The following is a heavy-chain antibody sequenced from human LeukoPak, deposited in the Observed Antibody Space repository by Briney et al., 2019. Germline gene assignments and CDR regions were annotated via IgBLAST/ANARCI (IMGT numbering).Heavy chain of an antibody. J-gene: IGHJ6*03. Sequence: ASVKVSCKASGYTFTGYYMHWVRQAPGQGLEWMGRINPNSGGTNYAQKFQGRVTMTRDTSISTAYMELSRLRSDDTAVYYCARGLGQLVRTPYYYYYYMDVWAKGPRSPSP. CDR3: ARGLGQLVRTPYYYYYYMDV. D-gene: IGHD6-13*01. CDR2: INPNSGGT. CDR1: GYTFTGYY. V-gene: IGHV1-2*06.